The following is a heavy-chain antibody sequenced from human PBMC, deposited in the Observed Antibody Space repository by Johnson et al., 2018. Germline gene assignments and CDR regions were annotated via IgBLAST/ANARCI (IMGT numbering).Heavy chain of an antibody. J-gene: IGHJ3*02. Sequence: QVQLQESGPGLVKXSQTXSLXCTVSGGSISSGGYYWSWIRQHPGKGLEWIGYIYYSGSTYYNPSLKSRVTLSVETSKNQFPLNLSSVPAADPAVYYCARTYDSSGFDAFDIWGQGTMVTVSS. D-gene: IGHD3-22*01. CDR1: GGSISSGGYY. CDR2: IYYSGST. CDR3: ARTYDSSGFDAFDI. V-gene: IGHV4-31*03.